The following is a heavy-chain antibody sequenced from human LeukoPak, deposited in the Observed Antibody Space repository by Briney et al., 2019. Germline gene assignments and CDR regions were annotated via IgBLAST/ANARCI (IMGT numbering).Heavy chain of an antibody. J-gene: IGHJ1*01. V-gene: IGHV3-53*01. CDR2: IYSGGST. CDR3: ARGGGSSIAAAASRAEYFQH. CDR1: GFTVSSNY. D-gene: IGHD6-13*01. Sequence: GGSLRLSCAASGFTVSSNYMSWVRQAPGKGLEWVSVIYSGGSTYYADSVKGRFTISRDNSKNTLYLQMNSLRAKDTAVYYCARGGGSSIAAAASRAEYFQHWGQGTLVTVSS.